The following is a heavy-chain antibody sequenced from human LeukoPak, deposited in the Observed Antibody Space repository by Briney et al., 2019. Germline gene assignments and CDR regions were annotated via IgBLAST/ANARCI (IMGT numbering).Heavy chain of an antibody. CDR2: TYYRSQWYN. V-gene: IGHV6-1*01. D-gene: IGHD2-2*01. Sequence: SQTLSLTCAISGDSVSSNSAAWNWIRQSPSRGLERLGRTYYRSQWYNDYAVSVKSRITINTDTSKNQFSLQLSSVTPEDTAVYYCARDGYAATWYAFDIWGRGTLVTISS. J-gene: IGHJ3*02. CDR1: GDSVSSNSAA. CDR3: ARDGYAATWYAFDI.